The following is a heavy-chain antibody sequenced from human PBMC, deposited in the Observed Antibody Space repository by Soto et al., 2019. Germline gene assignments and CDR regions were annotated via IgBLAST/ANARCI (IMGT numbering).Heavy chain of an antibody. Sequence: GGSLRLSCAASGFTFSAYAMHRVRQAPGKGLEWLAVISYDGSTKFYADTVKGRFTISRGNSKNTLYLQMNSLRAEDSGIYYCARDGGECSRTSCYNEIPPAWFGPWGQGALVTVSS. D-gene: IGHD2-2*02. CDR1: GFTFSAYA. J-gene: IGHJ5*02. CDR2: ISYDGSTK. CDR3: ARDGGECSRTSCYNEIPPAWFGP. V-gene: IGHV3-30-3*01.